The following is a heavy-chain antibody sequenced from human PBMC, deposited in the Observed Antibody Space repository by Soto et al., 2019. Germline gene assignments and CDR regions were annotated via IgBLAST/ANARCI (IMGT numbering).Heavy chain of an antibody. V-gene: IGHV1-69*12. J-gene: IGHJ6*02. D-gene: IGHD2-15*01. CDR1: GGTFSSYA. CDR2: IIPIFGTA. Sequence: QVQLVQSGAEVKKPGSSVKVSCKASGGTFSSYAINWVRQAPGQGLEWMGGIIPIFGTANYAQKFQGRVTITADEXTXTAYRELSSLRSEDTAVYYCARGSGGSYYYYYGMDVWGQGTTVTVSS. CDR3: ARGSGGSYYYYYGMDV.